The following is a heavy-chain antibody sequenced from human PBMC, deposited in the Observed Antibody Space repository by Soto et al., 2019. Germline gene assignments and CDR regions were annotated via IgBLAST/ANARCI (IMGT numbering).Heavy chain of an antibody. CDR1: GFTFSSYS. J-gene: IGHJ4*02. Sequence: GGSLRLSCAASGFTFSSYSMNWVRQAPGKGLEWVAVISYDGSNKYYADSVKGRFTISRDNSKNTLYLQMNSLRAEDTAVYYCAKWGTVTTDYYFDYWGQGTLVTVSS. CDR2: ISYDGSNK. D-gene: IGHD4-17*01. CDR3: AKWGTVTTDYYFDY. V-gene: IGHV3-30*18.